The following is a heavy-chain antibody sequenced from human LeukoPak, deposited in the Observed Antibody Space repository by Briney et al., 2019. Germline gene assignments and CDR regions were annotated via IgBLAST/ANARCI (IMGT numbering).Heavy chain of an antibody. CDR2: IIPIFGTA. J-gene: IGHJ4*02. CDR1: GGTFSSYA. D-gene: IGHD3-22*01. Sequence: ASVKVSCKASGGTFSSYAISWVRQAPGQGLEWMGGIIPIFGTANYAQKFQGKVTITADESTSTAYMELSSLTSVDAAVYYCARGWDYDSGGRPTAYVYWGQGTLVSVSS. V-gene: IGHV1-69*13. CDR3: ARGWDYDSGGRPTAYVY.